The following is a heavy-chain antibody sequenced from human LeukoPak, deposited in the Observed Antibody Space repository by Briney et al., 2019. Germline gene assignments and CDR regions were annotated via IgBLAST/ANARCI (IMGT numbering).Heavy chain of an antibody. CDR3: ARDLTSGSYWVD. V-gene: IGHV4-59*01. D-gene: IGHD1-26*01. CDR1: GGPFSGYY. CDR2: IYYTET. J-gene: IGHJ4*02. Sequence: PSETLSLTCAVYGGPFSGYYWSWIRQSPGKGLEWIGYIYYTETSYNPSLKSRVTISADTSKDQFSLKLYSATAADTAVYYCARDLTSGSYWVDWGQGTLVTVSS.